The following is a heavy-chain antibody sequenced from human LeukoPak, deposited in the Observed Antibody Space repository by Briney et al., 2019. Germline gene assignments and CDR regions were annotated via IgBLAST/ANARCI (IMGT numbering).Heavy chain of an antibody. CDR1: GFTFSESW. CDR2: INHEGGGI. V-gene: IGHV3-7*01. D-gene: IGHD1-1*01. J-gene: IGHJ6*02. CDR3: ATYINWVAGDV. Sequence: GRSLRLSCAASGFTFSESWMTWVRQVPGQGLEWVAHINHEGGGIQYVDSVKGRFTISGDNAKGSVYLQMNSLRTEDTAIYHCATYINWVAGDVWGQGTTVIVSS.